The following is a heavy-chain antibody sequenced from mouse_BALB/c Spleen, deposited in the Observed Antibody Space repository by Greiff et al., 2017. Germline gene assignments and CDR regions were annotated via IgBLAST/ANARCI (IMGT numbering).Heavy chain of an antibody. CDR3: ARFWDATDY. V-gene: IGHV5-17*02. CDR2: ISSGSSTI. D-gene: IGHD4-1*01. Sequence: VQLKESGGGLVQPGGSRKLSCAASGFTFSSFGMHWVRQAPEKGLEWVAYISSGSSTIYYADTVKGRFTISRDNPKNTLFLQMTSLRSEDTAMYYCARFWDATDYWGQGTSVTVSS. J-gene: IGHJ4*01. CDR1: GFTFSSFG.